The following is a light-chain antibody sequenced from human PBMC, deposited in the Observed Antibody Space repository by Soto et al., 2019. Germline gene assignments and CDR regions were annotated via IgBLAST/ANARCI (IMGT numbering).Light chain of an antibody. CDR2: GAS. J-gene: IGKJ1*01. V-gene: IGKV3-15*01. CDR1: QSVSSN. CDR3: QQYNNWPPTWT. Sequence: EIVMTQSPATLSVSPGERATLSCRASQSVSSNLAWYQQKPGQAPRLLIYGASTRATGIPARFSGSGSGTEFTLTISSLQSEDFVVYSCQQYNNWPPTWTVGQGTKVEIK.